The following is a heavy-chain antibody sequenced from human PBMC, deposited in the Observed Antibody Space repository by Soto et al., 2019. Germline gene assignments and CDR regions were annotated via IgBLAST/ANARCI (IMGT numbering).Heavy chain of an antibody. V-gene: IGHV4-59*05. J-gene: IGHJ4*02. CDR1: GGSISSYY. CDR2: IYYSGST. CDR3: ACSYGNFDY. Sequence: PSETLSLTCTVSGGSISSYYWSWIRQPPGKGLEWIGSIYYSGSTYYNPSLKSRVTISVDTSKNQFSLKLSSVTAADTAVYYCACSYGNFDYWGQGTLVTVSS. D-gene: IGHD2-2*01.